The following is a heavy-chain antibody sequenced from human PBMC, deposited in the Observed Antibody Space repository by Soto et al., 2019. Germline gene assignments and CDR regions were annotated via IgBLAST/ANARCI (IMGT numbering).Heavy chain of an antibody. CDR1: GYTFTGYY. D-gene: IGHD4-4*01. V-gene: IGHV1-2*04. Sequence: ASVKVSCKASGYTFTGYYMHWVRQAPGQGLEWMGWINPNSGGTNYAQKFQGWVTMTRDTSISTAYMELSRLRSDDTAVYYCARGKDSNHRVHYAYWGQGTLDTGSS. CDR3: ARGKDSNHRVHYAY. J-gene: IGHJ1*01. CDR2: INPNSGGT.